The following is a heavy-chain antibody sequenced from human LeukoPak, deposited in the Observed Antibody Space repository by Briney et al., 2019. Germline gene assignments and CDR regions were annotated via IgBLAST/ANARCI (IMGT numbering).Heavy chain of an antibody. V-gene: IGHV3-30-3*01. D-gene: IGHD3-9*01. Sequence: GSLSLSCAASGFTFSSYAMHWVRQAPGKGLEWVAVISYDGSNKYYADSVKGRFTISRDNSKNTLYLQMNSLRAEDTAVYYCARDLLLVGYYYYGMDVWGQGTTVTVSS. J-gene: IGHJ6*02. CDR3: ARDLLLVGYYYYGMDV. CDR2: ISYDGSNK. CDR1: GFTFSSYA.